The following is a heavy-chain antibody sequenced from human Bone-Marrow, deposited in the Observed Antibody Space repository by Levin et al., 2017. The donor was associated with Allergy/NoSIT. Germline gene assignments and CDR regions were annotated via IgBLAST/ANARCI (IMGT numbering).Heavy chain of an antibody. J-gene: IGHJ4*02. CDR1: GFTFSSYA. CDR3: ARDRLHTAMVPFDY. V-gene: IGHV3-30-3*01. D-gene: IGHD5-18*01. Sequence: GESLKISCAASGFTFSSYAMHWVRQAPGKGLEWVAVISYDGSNKYYADSVKGRFTISRDNSKNTLYLQMNSLRAEDTAVYYCARDRLHTAMVPFDYWGQGTLVTVSS. CDR2: ISYDGSNK.